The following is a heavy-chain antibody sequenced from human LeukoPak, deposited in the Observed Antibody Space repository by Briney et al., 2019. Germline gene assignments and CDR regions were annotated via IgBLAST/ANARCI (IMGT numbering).Heavy chain of an antibody. CDR2: INPNSGGT. CDR1: GYTFTGYY. J-gene: IGHJ4*02. CDR3: ARVRLGELLSYFEY. V-gene: IGHV1-2*02. D-gene: IGHD3-10*01. Sequence: ASVKVSCKASGYTFTGYYMHWVRQAPGQGLGWMRWINPNSGGTNYAQKFQGRVTMTRDTSISTAYMELSRLRSDDTAVYYCARVRLGELLSYFEYWGQGTLVTVSS.